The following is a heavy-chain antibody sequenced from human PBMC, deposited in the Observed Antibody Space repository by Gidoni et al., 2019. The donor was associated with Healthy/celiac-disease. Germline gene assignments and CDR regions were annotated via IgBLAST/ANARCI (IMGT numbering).Heavy chain of an antibody. CDR1: GGSISSGGYY. D-gene: IGHD5-12*01. V-gene: IGHV4-31*03. CDR2: IYYSGST. J-gene: IGHJ3*02. CDR3: ARDMRVFSDYAAHDAFDI. Sequence: QVPLQESGPGLVKPSQTLSLTCTVSGGSISSGGYYWSWIRQHPGKGLEWIGYIYYSGSTYYNPSLKSRDTISVDTSKNQFSLKLSSVTAADTAVYYCARDMRVFSDYAAHDAFDIWGQGTMVTVSS.